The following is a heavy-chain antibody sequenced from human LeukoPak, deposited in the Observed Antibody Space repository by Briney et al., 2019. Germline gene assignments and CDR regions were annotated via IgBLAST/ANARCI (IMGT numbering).Heavy chain of an antibody. J-gene: IGHJ4*02. Sequence: GGSLRLSRAASGFTFSNAWMSWVRQAPGKGLGWVGRIKSKTDGGTTDYAAPVKGRFTISRDDSKNTLYLQMNSLKTEDTAVYYCTTSADIVVVVAATPVGDYWGQGTLVTVSS. V-gene: IGHV3-15*01. CDR2: IKSKTDGGTT. D-gene: IGHD2-15*01. CDR3: TTSADIVVVVAATPVGDY. CDR1: GFTFSNAW.